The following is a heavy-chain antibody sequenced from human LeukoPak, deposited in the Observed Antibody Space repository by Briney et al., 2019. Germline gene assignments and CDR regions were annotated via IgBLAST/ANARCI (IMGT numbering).Heavy chain of an antibody. CDR2: ISGSGGGT. J-gene: IGHJ4*02. V-gene: IGHV3-23*01. CDR3: AKDRYSSSWYGPSDY. Sequence: GGSLRLSCAASGFTFSSYAMSWVRQAPGKGLEWVSAISGSGGGTYYADSVKGRFTISRDNSKNTLYLQMNSLRAEDTAVYYCAKDRYSSSWYGPSDYWGQGTLVTVSS. CDR1: GFTFSSYA. D-gene: IGHD6-13*01.